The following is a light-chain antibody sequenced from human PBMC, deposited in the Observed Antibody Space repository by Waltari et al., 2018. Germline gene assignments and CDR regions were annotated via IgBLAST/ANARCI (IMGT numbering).Light chain of an antibody. Sequence: EIVMTQSPATLSVSPGDGATLPCRASQHINSNLAWYQQKPGQPPRLLIYGSSTRPTGIPARFSGSGSGTEFTLTISSLQSEDFAVYYCLQYRKWPRTFGRGTKVEIK. J-gene: IGKJ1*01. CDR1: QHINSN. CDR2: GSS. CDR3: LQYRKWPRT. V-gene: IGKV3-15*01.